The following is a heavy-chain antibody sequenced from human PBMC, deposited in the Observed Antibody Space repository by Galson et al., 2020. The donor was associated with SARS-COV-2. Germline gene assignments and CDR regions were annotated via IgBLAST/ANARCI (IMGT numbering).Heavy chain of an antibody. CDR3: VRVGPTAGAFYAFDS. J-gene: IGHJ3*02. CDR2: IHHSGTT. D-gene: IGHD6-13*01. CDR1: GDSISSHNW. Sequence: SETLSLTCAVSGDSISSHNWWSWVRQYPGKGLEWIGEIHHSGTTNYNPSLKSRLTISVDKSQNQFSLNMKSVTAADTAVYFCVRVGPTAGAFYAFDSWGQGAMVTVSS. V-gene: IGHV4-4*02.